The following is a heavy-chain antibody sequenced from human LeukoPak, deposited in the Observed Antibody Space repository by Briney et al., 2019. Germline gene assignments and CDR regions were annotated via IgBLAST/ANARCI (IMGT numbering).Heavy chain of an antibody. CDR3: ARQGSLLTGAFDI. D-gene: IGHD4/OR15-4a*01. Sequence: SETLSLTCTVSGGSISSSSYYWGWIRQPPGKGLEWIGSIYYSGSTYYNPSLKSRVAISVDTSKNRFSLKLSSVTAADTAVYYCARQGSLLTGAFDIWGQGTMVTVSS. V-gene: IGHV4-39*01. J-gene: IGHJ3*02. CDR1: GGSISSSSYY. CDR2: IYYSGST.